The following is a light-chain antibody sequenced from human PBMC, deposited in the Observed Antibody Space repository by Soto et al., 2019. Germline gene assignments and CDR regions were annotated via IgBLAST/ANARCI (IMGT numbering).Light chain of an antibody. CDR2: GAS. V-gene: IGKV3-20*01. Sequence: ENVLTQSPGTLSLSPGERAPLSCGPGQPVGASLTWYQQRPGQAPRLLIYGASKRATGIPDRFSGSGSGTDFTLTISRLEPEDFALYYCQQYGTSPITFGQGTRLEIK. CDR3: QQYGTSPIT. CDR1: QPVGAS. J-gene: IGKJ5*01.